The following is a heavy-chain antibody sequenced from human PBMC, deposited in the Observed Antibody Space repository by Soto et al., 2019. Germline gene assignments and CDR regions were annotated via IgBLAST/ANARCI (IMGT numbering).Heavy chain of an antibody. J-gene: IGHJ5*02. Sequence: QVQLVESGGGVVQPGRSLRLSCAASGFTFSSYGMHWVRQAPGKGLEWVAVISYDGSNKYYADSVKGRFTISRDNSKNTLYLQMNSLRAEDTAVYYCAKGDIVVVVAATPQWFDPWGQGTLVTVSS. D-gene: IGHD2-15*01. CDR1: GFTFSSYG. CDR2: ISYDGSNK. CDR3: AKGDIVVVVAATPQWFDP. V-gene: IGHV3-30*18.